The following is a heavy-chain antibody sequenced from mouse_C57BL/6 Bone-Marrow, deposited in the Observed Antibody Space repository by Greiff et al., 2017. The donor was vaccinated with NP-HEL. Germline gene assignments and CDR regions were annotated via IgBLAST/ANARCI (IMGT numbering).Heavy chain of an antibody. J-gene: IGHJ3*01. CDR2: IDPSDSYT. V-gene: IGHV1-50*01. CDR1: GYTFTSYW. Sequence: QVQLQQPGAELVKPGASVKLSCKASGYTFTSYWMQWVKQRPGQGLEWIGEIDPSDSYTNYNQKFKGKATLTVDTSSSTADMQLSSLTSEDSAVYYCAREGGYYAFAYWGQGTLVTVSA. D-gene: IGHD2-3*01. CDR3: AREGGYYAFAY.